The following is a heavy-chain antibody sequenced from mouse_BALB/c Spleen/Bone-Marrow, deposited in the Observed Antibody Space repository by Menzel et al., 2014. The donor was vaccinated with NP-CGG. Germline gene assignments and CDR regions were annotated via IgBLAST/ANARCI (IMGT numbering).Heavy chain of an antibody. CDR1: GFTFSSYG. CDR3: ARGYDYSSWFAY. V-gene: IGHV5-6-3*01. Sequence: EVQLVESGGGLVQPGGSLKLSCAASGFTFSSYGMSWVRQTPDKRLEMIATISVNGGTTYHPDSVKGRFTISRDNVKNTLYLQMSSLKSEDTAMYYCARGYDYSSWFAYWGQGTLVTVSA. D-gene: IGHD2-4*01. CDR2: ISVNGGTT. J-gene: IGHJ3*01.